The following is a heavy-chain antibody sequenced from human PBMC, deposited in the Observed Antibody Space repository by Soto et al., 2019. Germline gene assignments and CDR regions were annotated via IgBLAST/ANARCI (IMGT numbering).Heavy chain of an antibody. CDR3: ARGLSVTLFDY. D-gene: IGHD4-17*01. J-gene: IGHJ4*02. Sequence: WTWIRQYPGKGLEWIGYIYYSGSTFYNPSIKSRVSISVDTSKNQFSLNLSSVTAADTAVYYCARGLSVTLFDYWGQGTLGTVSS. V-gene: IGHV4-31*02. CDR2: IYYSGST.